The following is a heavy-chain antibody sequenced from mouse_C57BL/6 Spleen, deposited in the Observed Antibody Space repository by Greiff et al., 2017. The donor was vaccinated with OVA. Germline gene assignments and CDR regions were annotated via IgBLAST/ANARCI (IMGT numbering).Heavy chain of an antibody. Sequence: VQGVESGAELAKPGASVKLSCKASGYTFTSYWMHWVKQRPGQGLEWIGYINPSSGYTKYNQKFKDKATLTADKSSSTAYMQLSSLTYEDSAVYYCAREGGYDGYYSAWFAYWGQGTLVTVSA. CDR3: AREGGYDGYYSAWFAY. J-gene: IGHJ3*01. CDR2: INPSSGYT. D-gene: IGHD2-3*01. CDR1: GYTFTSYW. V-gene: IGHV1-7*01.